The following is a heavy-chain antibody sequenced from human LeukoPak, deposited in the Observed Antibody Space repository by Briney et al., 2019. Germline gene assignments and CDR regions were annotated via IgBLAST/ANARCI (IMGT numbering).Heavy chain of an antibody. J-gene: IGHJ5*01. Sequence: ASVKVSCKASGYTFTGYYMHWVRQALGQGLEWMGWINPNSGVTKYAQKFQGRVAMTRDTSISTAYLELNRLSSDDSAVFYCARQADNNWFDSWGQGTLVTVSS. CDR2: INPNSGVT. D-gene: IGHD2-15*01. V-gene: IGHV1-2*02. CDR1: GYTFTGYY. CDR3: ARQADNNWFDS.